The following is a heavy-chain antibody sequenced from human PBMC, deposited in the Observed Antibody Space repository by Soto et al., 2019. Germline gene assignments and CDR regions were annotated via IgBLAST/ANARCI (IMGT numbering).Heavy chain of an antibody. D-gene: IGHD2-2*01. CDR3: ARRSCSTISCPRHGFDI. Sequence: SVKVSCKASGNTLSSNIIIWVRQAPGQGLEWMGRIIPILGLTNYAQKFQGRVTITTDASADTSTSTAYMELSSLRSEDTAVYYCARRSCSTISCPRHGFDIWGQGTMVTVSS. V-gene: IGHV1-69*02. J-gene: IGHJ3*02. CDR2: IIPILGLT. CDR1: GNTLSSNI.